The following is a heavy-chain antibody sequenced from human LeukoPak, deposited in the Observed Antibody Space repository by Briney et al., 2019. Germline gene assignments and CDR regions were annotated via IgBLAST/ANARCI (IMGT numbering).Heavy chain of an antibody. J-gene: IGHJ4*02. D-gene: IGHD5-24*01. CDR2: IYSGGST. Sequence: GGSLRLSCAASGCTVSSNYMSWVRQAPGKGLEWVSVIYSGGSTYYADSVKGRFTISRDNSKNTLYLQMNSLRAEDTAVYYCAREVGPFHQLDYWGQGTLVTVSS. V-gene: IGHV3-53*01. CDR3: AREVGPFHQLDY. CDR1: GCTVSSNY.